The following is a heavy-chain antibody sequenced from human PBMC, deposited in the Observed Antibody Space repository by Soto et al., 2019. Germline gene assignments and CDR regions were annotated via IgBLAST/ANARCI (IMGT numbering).Heavy chain of an antibody. V-gene: IGHV3-30-3*01. CDR1: GFTFSQYT. D-gene: IGHD6-13*01. CDR3: ARDGIAADGAFNFDC. J-gene: IGHJ4*02. Sequence: QVQLVESGGDVVQPGRSLTLSCAASGFTFSQYTVHWVRQAPGKGLEWVAAISSDGNSKYYADSVKGRFTISRDNSKNTPFLQMNSLRADDTAVYSCARDGIAADGAFNFDCWGQGTLVTVSS. CDR2: ISSDGNSK.